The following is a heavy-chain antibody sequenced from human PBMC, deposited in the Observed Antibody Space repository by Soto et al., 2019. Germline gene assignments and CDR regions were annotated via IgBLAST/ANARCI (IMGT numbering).Heavy chain of an antibody. V-gene: IGHV1-2*02. D-gene: IGHD6-13*01. CDR2: INPNSGGT. CDR1: GYTFTGYY. Sequence: GASVKVSCKASGYTFTGYYMHWVRQAPGQGLEWMGWINPNSGGTNYAQKFQGRVTMTRDTSISTAYMELSRLRSDDTAVYYCARNLPAGNPMQFDTWGQGALVTVSS. J-gene: IGHJ4*02. CDR3: ARNLPAGNPMQFDT.